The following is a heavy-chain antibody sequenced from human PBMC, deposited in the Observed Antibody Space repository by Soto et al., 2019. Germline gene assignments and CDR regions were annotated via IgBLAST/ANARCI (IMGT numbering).Heavy chain of an antibody. CDR2: ISYDGSNK. V-gene: IGHV3-30-3*01. CDR1: GFTFSSYA. CDR3: ARERVTAIHHYGMDV. D-gene: IGHD2-21*02. Sequence: PGGAVRVYCAASGFTFSSYAMHWVRQAPGKGLEWVAVISYDGSNKYYADSVKGRFTISRDNSKNTLYLQMNSLRAEDTAVYYCARERVTAIHHYGMDVWGQGTTVTVSS. J-gene: IGHJ6*02.